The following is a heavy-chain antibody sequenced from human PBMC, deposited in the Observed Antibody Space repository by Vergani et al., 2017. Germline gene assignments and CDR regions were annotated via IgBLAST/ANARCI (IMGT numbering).Heavy chain of an antibody. J-gene: IGHJ6*02. V-gene: IGHV3-43*02. D-gene: IGHD6-13*01. CDR3: AKEVAAGTYYGMDV. CDR1: GFTFDDYA. CDR2: ISGDGGST. Sequence: EVQLVESGGGVVQPGGSLRLSCAASGFTFDDYALHWVRQAPGKGLEWVSLISGDGGSTDYADSVKGRFTISRDNSKNSLYLQMNSLRTEDTALYYCAKEVAAGTYYGMDVWGQGTTVTVSS.